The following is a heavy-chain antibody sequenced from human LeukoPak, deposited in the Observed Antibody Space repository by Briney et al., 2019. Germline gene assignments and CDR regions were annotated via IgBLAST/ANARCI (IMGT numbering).Heavy chain of an antibody. J-gene: IGHJ4*02. Sequence: GRSLRLSCAASGFTFSNYAMHWVRQAPGKGLEWVAVIPFNGNNEYHTDSVKGRFTISRDNFKNTLYLQMNSLRAEDTAVYYCARERRGWELLGASDSWGQGALVTVSS. D-gene: IGHD1-26*01. CDR3: ARERRGWELLGASDS. V-gene: IGHV3-30-3*01. CDR1: GFTFSNYA. CDR2: IPFNGNNE.